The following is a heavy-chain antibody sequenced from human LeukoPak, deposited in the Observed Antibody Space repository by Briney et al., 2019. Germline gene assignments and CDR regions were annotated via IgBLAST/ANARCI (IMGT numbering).Heavy chain of an antibody. CDR2: ISGSGGST. J-gene: IGHJ4*02. CDR3: VGSSSWYNFDF. D-gene: IGHD6-13*01. Sequence: GGSLRLSCAASGFIFSSYVMSWVRQAPMKGLERVSGISGSGGSTSYADSVKGRFTLSRDNSKKTLYLQMNSLRAEDTAVYYCVGSSSWYNFDFWGQGTLVTVSS. V-gene: IGHV3-23*01. CDR1: GFIFSSYV.